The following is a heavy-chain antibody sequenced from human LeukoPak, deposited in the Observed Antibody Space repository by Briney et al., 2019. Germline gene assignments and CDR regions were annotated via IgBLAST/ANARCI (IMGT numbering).Heavy chain of an antibody. Sequence: GGSLRLSCAASGFTFSSYSMNWVRQAPGKGLEWVSSISSSSSYMYYTDSVKGRFTISRDNAKNSLYLQMNSLRAEDTAVYYCARDKAVVVVAAPGAIDYWGQGTLVTVSS. J-gene: IGHJ4*02. CDR3: ARDKAVVVVAAPGAIDY. CDR1: GFTFSSYS. D-gene: IGHD2-15*01. CDR2: ISSSSSYM. V-gene: IGHV3-21*01.